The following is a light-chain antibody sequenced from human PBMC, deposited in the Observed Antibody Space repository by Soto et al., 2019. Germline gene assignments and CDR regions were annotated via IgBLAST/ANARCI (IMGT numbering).Light chain of an antibody. CDR1: QSVSNNY. CDR2: GAS. J-gene: IGKJ4*01. Sequence: EIVLTQSPGTLSLSPGERATLSCRASQSVSNNYLAWYQQKPGQAPRLLIYGASNRETGIPDRFSGSGSGTEFTLTISRLEPEDFAVYYCQQYGSSALTFGGGTKVDIK. CDR3: QQYGSSALT. V-gene: IGKV3-20*01.